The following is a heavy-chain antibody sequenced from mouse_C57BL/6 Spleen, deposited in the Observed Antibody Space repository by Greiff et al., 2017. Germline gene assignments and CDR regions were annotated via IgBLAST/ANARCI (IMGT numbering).Heavy chain of an antibody. CDR3: ASFTTVVANFDY. D-gene: IGHD1-1*01. CDR1: GYTFTSYW. J-gene: IGHJ2*01. CDR2: INPSNGGT. V-gene: IGHV1-53*01. Sequence: VKLQQPGTELVKPGASVKLSCKASGYTFTSYWMHWVKQRPGQGLEWIGNINPSNGGTNYNEKFKSKATLTVDKSSSTAYMQLSSLTSEDSAVYYCASFTTVVANFDYWGQGTTLTVSS.